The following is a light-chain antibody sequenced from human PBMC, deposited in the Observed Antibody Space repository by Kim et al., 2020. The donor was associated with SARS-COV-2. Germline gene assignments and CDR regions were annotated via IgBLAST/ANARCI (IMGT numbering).Light chain of an antibody. CDR1: QNIRSG. Sequence: SASIGDRVTITCLASQNIRSGLAWFQQKSEKAPKSLIYDVSTLQSGVPSRFSGSGSGTEFTLTISSLQPEDFATYHCQQYASYPYTFGPGTKLEI. V-gene: IGKV1D-16*01. CDR2: DVS. J-gene: IGKJ2*01. CDR3: QQYASYPYT.